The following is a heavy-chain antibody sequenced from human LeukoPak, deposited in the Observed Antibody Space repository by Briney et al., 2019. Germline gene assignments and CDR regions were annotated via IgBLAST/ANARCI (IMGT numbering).Heavy chain of an antibody. Sequence: PSETLSLTCAVYGGSFSGYCWSWIRQPPGKGLEWIGEINHSGSTNYNPSLKSRVTISVDTTKNQFSLKLSSVTAADTAVYYCARDPTTVTKGFDIWGQGTMVTVSS. J-gene: IGHJ3*02. CDR2: INHSGST. CDR1: GGSFSGYC. CDR3: ARDPTTVTKGFDI. V-gene: IGHV4-34*01. D-gene: IGHD4-17*01.